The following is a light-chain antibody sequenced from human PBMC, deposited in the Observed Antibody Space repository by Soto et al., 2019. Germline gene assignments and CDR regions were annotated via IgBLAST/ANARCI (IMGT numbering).Light chain of an antibody. CDR3: QQYGSSLLT. J-gene: IGKJ4*01. Sequence: EIVLTQSPGTLSLSPGERAPLSCRASQSVSSEKLAWYQQKPGQAPRLLIFGASGRATGIPERFSGSGSGTDFSLTISRLEPEDSAVYYCQQYGSSLLTFGGGTKVDI. CDR1: QSVSSEK. V-gene: IGKV3-20*01. CDR2: GAS.